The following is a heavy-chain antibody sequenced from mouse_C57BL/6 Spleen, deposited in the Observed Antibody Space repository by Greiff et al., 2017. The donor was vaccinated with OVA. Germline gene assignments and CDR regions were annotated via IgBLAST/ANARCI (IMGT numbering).Heavy chain of an antibody. D-gene: IGHD1-1*01. V-gene: IGHV1-55*01. CDR3: ATFYYGSSDWCAY. J-gene: IGHJ3*01. CDR2: IYPGSGST. CDR1: GYTFTSYW. Sequence: QVQLQQPGAELVKPGASVKMSCKASGYTFTSYWITWVKQRPGQGLESIGDIYPGSGSTNYNEKFKSKATLTVDTSSSTAYMQLSSLTSEDSAVSYCATFYYGSSDWCAYWGPGTLVTVSA.